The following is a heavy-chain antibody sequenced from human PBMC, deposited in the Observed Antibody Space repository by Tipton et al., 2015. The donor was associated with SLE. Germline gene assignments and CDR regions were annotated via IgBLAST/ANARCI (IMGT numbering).Heavy chain of an antibody. J-gene: IGHJ4*02. CDR1: GFTFSDYA. CDR3: ALMTTVNLSYTTFDY. V-gene: IGHV3-23*01. CDR2: INANGATT. D-gene: IGHD4-17*01. Sequence: SLRLSCAASGFTFSDYAMGWVRQTPGKGLEWVSVINANGATTYDADSARGRFTISRDNSKNTLYLQMNSLRAEDTAVYYCALMTTVNLSYTTFDYWGQGTLVTVSS.